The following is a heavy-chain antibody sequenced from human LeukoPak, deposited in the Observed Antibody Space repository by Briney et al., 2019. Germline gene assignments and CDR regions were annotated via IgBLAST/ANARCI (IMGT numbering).Heavy chain of an antibody. V-gene: IGHV3-23*01. D-gene: IGHD3-16*01. CDR3: AKWPEGAMDYFDY. J-gene: IGHJ4*02. CDR2: ISGDGTRT. Sequence: PGGSLRLSCAASGFSFSSYAMTWARQAPVKGLEWVSVISGDGTRTYYADSVKGRFTISRDNSKNTLYLEMGSLRVEDTAIYYCAKWPEGAMDYFDYWGQGTLVTVSS. CDR1: GFSFSSYA.